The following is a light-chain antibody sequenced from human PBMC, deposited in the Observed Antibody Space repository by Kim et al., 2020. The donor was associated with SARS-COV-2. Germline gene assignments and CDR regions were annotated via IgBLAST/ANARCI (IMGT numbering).Light chain of an antibody. Sequence: LYASVGDRVTITCRASQSISSWLAWYQQKPGKAPKLLIYKASSLESGVPSRFSGSGSGTEFTLTISSLQPDDFATYYCQQYNSPYTFGQGTKLEI. J-gene: IGKJ2*01. CDR3: QQYNSPYT. CDR2: KAS. CDR1: QSISSW. V-gene: IGKV1-5*03.